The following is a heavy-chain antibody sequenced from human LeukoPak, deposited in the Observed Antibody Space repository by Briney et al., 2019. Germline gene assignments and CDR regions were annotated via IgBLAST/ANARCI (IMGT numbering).Heavy chain of an antibody. CDR3: ARGPYGDYGQGFDY. V-gene: IGHV3-48*03. CDR2: ISGSGSTI. CDR1: GFTFSSYE. Sequence: GGSLRLSCADSGFTFSSYEMNWVRQAPGKGLEWVSYISGSGSTIYYADSVKGRFTISRDNAKNSLYLQINSLRAEDTAVYYCARGPYGDYGQGFDYWGQGTLVTVSS. J-gene: IGHJ4*02. D-gene: IGHD4-17*01.